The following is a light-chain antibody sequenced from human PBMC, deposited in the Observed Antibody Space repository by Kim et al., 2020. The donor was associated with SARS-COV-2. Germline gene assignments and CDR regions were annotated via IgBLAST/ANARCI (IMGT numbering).Light chain of an antibody. Sequence: EIVLTQSPATLSLSPGERATLSCRASQTITTYLAWYQQKPGQPPRLLIYETSTRATGVPARFSGSGSGTDFTLTISSLEPEDFAIYYCQQRSNWPPVLTFGGGTKVDIK. CDR2: ETS. V-gene: IGKV3-11*01. CDR3: QQRSNWPPVLT. J-gene: IGKJ4*01. CDR1: QTITTY.